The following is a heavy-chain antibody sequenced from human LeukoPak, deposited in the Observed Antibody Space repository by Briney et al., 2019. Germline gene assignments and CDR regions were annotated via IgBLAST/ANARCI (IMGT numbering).Heavy chain of an antibody. J-gene: IGHJ6*02. CDR2: ISYDGSNK. D-gene: IGHD2-2*01. CDR1: GFTFSSYG. CDR3: ARRTLPGQDIVVVPAPYYYYGMDV. Sequence: PGGSLRLSCAASGFTFSSYGMHWVRQAPGKGLEWVAVISYDGSNKYYADSVKGRFTISRDNSKNTLYLQMNSLRAEDTAVYYCARRTLPGQDIVVVPAPYYYYGMDVWGQGTTVTVSS. V-gene: IGHV3-30*03.